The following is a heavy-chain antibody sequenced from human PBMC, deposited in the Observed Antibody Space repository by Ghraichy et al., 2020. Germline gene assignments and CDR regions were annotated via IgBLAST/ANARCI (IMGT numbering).Heavy chain of an antibody. Sequence: GGSLRLSCAASGFTFSNYAMSWVRQAPGKGREWVSAISGSGGSTYYADSVKGRFTITRDNSKNTQYLQMNSLRAENTAVYYCAPDFGAGLWLGVHNFDYWGQGTLVTVSS. CDR3: APDFGAGLWLGVHNFDY. V-gene: IGHV3-23*01. D-gene: IGHD3-10*01. CDR1: GFTFSNYA. CDR2: ISGSGGST. J-gene: IGHJ4*02.